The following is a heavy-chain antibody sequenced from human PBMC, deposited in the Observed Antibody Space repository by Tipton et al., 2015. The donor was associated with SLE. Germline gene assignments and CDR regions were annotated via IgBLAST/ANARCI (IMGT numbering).Heavy chain of an antibody. CDR2: ISYDGSNK. CDR3: ARDMKIAAAGPDAFDI. J-gene: IGHJ3*02. D-gene: IGHD6-13*01. V-gene: IGHV3-30*04. CDR1: GFTFSSYA. Sequence: AVSGFTFSSYAMHWVRQAPGKGLEWVAVISYDGSNKYYADSVKGRFTISRDNSKNTLYLQMNSLRAEDTAVYYCARDMKIAAAGPDAFDIWGQGTMVTVSS.